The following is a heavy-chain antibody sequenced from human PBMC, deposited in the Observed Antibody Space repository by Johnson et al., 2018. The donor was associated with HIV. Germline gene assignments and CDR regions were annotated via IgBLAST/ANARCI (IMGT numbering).Heavy chain of an antibody. J-gene: IGHJ3*02. D-gene: IGHD6-19*01. CDR1: GFTFSNYW. CDR3: AKDRSTGWYPAFDI. V-gene: IGHV3-74*01. Sequence: VQLVESGGDLVQPGGSLRLSCVVSGFTFSNYWMEWVRQAPGKGLVWVSRINPDGSQTTYADSVKGRFTISRDNAKNSLYLQMNSLRAEDTAFYYCAKDRSTGWYPAFDIWGQGTMVTVSS. CDR2: INPDGSQT.